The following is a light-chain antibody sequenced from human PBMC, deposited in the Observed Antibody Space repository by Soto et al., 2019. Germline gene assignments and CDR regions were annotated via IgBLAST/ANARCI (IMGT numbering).Light chain of an antibody. V-gene: IGLV2-11*01. J-gene: IGLJ3*02. CDR3: CSYAGSYTWV. Sequence: QSALTQPRSVSGSPGQSVTISCTGTSSDVGGYNYVSWYQQHPGKAPKLMIYDVSQRPSGVPDRFSVSKSGNTASLTISGLQAADEADYYCCSYAGSYTWVFGGGTKLTVL. CDR1: SSDVGGYNY. CDR2: DVS.